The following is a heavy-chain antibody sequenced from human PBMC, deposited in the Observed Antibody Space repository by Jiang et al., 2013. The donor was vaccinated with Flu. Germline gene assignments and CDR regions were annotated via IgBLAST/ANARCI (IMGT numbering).Heavy chain of an antibody. D-gene: IGHD5-24*01. CDR1: GYTFTGYY. CDR2: INPNSGGT. V-gene: IGHV1-2*06. J-gene: IGHJ4*02. Sequence: SCKASGYTFTGYYMHWVRQAPGQGLEWMGRINPNSGGTNYAQKFQGRVTMTRDTSISTAYMELSRLRSDDTAAYYCARDRRDGYNSNFDYWGQGTLVTVSS. CDR3: ARDRRDGYNSNFDY.